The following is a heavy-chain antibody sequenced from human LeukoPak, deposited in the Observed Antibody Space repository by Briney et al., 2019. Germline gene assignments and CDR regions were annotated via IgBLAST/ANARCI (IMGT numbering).Heavy chain of an antibody. CDR3: ARTRAEVGATNNYYYYYMDV. Sequence: ASVKVSCKASGYTFTSYGISWVRQAPGQGLEWMGWISAYNSNTNYAQKLQGRVTMTTDTSTSTAYMELRSLRSDDTAVYYCARTRAEVGATNNYYYYYMDVWGKGTTVTISS. CDR1: GYTFTSYG. D-gene: IGHD1-26*01. V-gene: IGHV1-18*01. J-gene: IGHJ6*03. CDR2: ISAYNSNT.